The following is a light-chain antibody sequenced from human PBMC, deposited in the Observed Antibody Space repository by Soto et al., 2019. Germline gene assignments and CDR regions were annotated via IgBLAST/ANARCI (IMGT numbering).Light chain of an antibody. CDR1: QSLVHSDGIAY. CDR3: MQGTHWPIT. Sequence: DVVVTQSPLSLPVTLGQPASISCRSNQSLVHSDGIAYFSWFQQRPGRSPRRLIYKVSNRDSGVPARFSGSGSGTDFALKISRVEAEDVGVYYCMQGTHWPITFCQVRRLEIK. J-gene: IGKJ5*01. V-gene: IGKV2-30*02. CDR2: KVS.